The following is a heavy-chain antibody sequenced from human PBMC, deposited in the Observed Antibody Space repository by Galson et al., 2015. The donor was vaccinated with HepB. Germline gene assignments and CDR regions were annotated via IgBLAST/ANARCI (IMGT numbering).Heavy chain of an antibody. J-gene: IGHJ4*02. CDR3: EHRLRGYSSSWFRVYHFDY. Sequence: PALVKPTQTLTLTCTFSGFSLSTSGVGVGWIRQPPGKALEWLALIYWDDDKRYSPSLKSRLTITKDTSKNQVVLTVTNMDPVDTATYYCEHRLRGYSSSWFRVYHFDYWGQGTLVTVPS. D-gene: IGHD6-13*01. CDR2: IYWDDDK. CDR1: GFSLSTSGVG. V-gene: IGHV2-5*02.